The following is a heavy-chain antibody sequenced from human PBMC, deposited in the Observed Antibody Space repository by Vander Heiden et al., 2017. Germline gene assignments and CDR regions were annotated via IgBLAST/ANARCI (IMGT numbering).Heavy chain of an antibody. D-gene: IGHD3-10*01. CDR2: ST. V-gene: IGHV4-39*01. Sequence: STYYNPSLKSRVTISVDTSKIQFSLKLSSVTAADTAVYYCASPYYYGSGSYPYYYYYYGMDVWGQGTTVTVSS. CDR3: ASPYYYGSGSYPYYYYYYGMDV. J-gene: IGHJ6*02.